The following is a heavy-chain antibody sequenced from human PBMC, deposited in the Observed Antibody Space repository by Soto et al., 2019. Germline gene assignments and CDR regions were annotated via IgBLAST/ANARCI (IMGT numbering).Heavy chain of an antibody. CDR1: AASFSKYY. D-gene: IGHD3-16*01. CDR3: ASVTFGGIVLAH. Sequence: SETLSLTCTVSAASFSKYYWTWIRQPPGKGLEWIGYIYFNGNTKYNPSLEGRLTISSDTSKKEFSLKLTSVTAADAAVYYCASVTFGGIVLAHWGQGTLVTVS. J-gene: IGHJ4*02. V-gene: IGHV4-59*01. CDR2: IYFNGNT.